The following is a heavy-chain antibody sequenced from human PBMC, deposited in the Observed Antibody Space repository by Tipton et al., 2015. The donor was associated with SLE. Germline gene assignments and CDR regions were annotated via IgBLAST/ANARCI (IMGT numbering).Heavy chain of an antibody. D-gene: IGHD6-13*01. V-gene: IGHV1-8*01. J-gene: IGHJ6*02. CDR3: ARPYSSSWYNYYSYGMDV. CDR2: MNPNSGNT. CDR1: GYTFTSYD. Sequence: KPGASVKVSCKASGYTFTSYDINWVRQATGQGLEWMGWMNPNSGNTGYAQKFQGRVTMTRNTSISTAYMELSSLRSEDTAVYYCARPYSSSWYNYYSYGMDVWGQGTTVTVSS.